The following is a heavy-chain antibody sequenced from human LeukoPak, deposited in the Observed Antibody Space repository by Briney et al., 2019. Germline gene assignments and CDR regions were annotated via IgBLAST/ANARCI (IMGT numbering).Heavy chain of an antibody. CDR2: IYYSGST. J-gene: IGHJ4*02. D-gene: IGHD3-3*01. Sequence: PSETLSPTCTVSGGSISSGGYYWSWIRQHPGKGLEWIGYIYYSGSTYYNPSLKSRVTISVDTSKNQFSLKLSSVTAADTAVYYCARVKWDYDFWSGYSWSPHYFDYWGQGTLVTVSS. V-gene: IGHV4-31*03. CDR3: ARVKWDYDFWSGYSWSPHYFDY. CDR1: GGSISSGGYY.